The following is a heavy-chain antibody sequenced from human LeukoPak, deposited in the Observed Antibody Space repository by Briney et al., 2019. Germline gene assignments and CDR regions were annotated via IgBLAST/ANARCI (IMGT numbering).Heavy chain of an antibody. D-gene: IGHD4-17*01. CDR1: GGSISSGGYS. CDR2: IYHSGST. CDR3: ARGYGDYDY. J-gene: IGHJ4*02. Sequence: PSETRSLTCAVSGGSISSGGYSWNWIRQPPGKGLEWIGYIYHSGSTYYNPSLKSRVTISIDRSKNQFSLKLSSVTAADTSVYYCARGYGDYDYWGQGTLVTVSS. V-gene: IGHV4-30-2*01.